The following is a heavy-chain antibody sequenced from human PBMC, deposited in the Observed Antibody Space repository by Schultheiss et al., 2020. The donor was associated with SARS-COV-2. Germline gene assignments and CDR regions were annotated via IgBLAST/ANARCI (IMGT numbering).Heavy chain of an antibody. CDR2: IWYDGSNK. Sequence: GGSLRLSCAASGSTFSSYGMHWVRQAPGKGLEWVAVIWYDGSNKYYADSVKGRFTISRDNSKNTLYLQMNSLRAEDTAVYYCARGSRDTAMAAFGYWGQGTLVTVSS. J-gene: IGHJ4*02. CDR1: GSTFSSYG. D-gene: IGHD5-18*01. CDR3: ARGSRDTAMAAFGY. V-gene: IGHV3-33*01.